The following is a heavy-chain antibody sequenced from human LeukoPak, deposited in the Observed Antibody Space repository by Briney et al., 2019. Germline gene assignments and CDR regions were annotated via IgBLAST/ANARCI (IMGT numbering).Heavy chain of an antibody. CDR1: GGTFSSYA. CDR3: ARGPHRGLMVCAT. CDR2: IIPIFGTA. D-gene: IGHD2-8*01. V-gene: IGHV1-69*01. Sequence: SVKVSCKASGGTFSSYAISWVRQAPGQGLEWMGGIIPIFGTANYAQKFQGRVTITADESTSTAYMELSSLRSEDTAVYYCARGPHRGLMVCATWGQGTLVTVSS. J-gene: IGHJ5*02.